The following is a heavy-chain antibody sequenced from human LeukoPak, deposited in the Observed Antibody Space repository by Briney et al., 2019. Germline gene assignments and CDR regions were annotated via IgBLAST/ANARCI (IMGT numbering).Heavy chain of an antibody. J-gene: IGHJ3*02. V-gene: IGHV3-64D*06. CDR3: VKESRVVRGVIMDAFDM. Sequence: GGSLRLSCSASGFTFSSYAMHWVRQAPGKGLEYVSGISINGVSTDYADSVKGRFTISRDNSKNTVYLQMSSLRAEDTAVYYCVKESRVVRGVIMDAFDMWGQGTMVTVSS. D-gene: IGHD3-10*01. CDR2: ISINGVST. CDR1: GFTFSSYA.